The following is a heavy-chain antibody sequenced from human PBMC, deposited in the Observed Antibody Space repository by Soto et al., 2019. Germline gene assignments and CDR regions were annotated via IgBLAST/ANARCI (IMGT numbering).Heavy chain of an antibody. CDR1: GGSISSYY. CDR3: ARGGAAAGSVIL. J-gene: IGHJ4*02. V-gene: IGHV4-59*01. CDR2: IYYSGST. D-gene: IGHD6-13*01. Sequence: TSETLSLTCTVSGGSISSYYWSWIRQPPGKGLEWIGYIYYSGSTNYNPSLKSRVTISVDTSKNQFSLKLSSVTAADTAVYYCARGGAAAGSVILWGQGTLVTVSS.